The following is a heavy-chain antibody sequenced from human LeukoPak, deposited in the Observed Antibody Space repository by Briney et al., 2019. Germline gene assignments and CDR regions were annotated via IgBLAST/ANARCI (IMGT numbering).Heavy chain of an antibody. Sequence: GESLKISCKGSGYIFTNHWIAWVRQMPGKGLEWMGIIYPADSDTKYSPSFQGQVTISADKSISTAYLQWSGLKASDTAMYYCARQGYSSSWYYFDYWGQGTLVTVSS. V-gene: IGHV5-51*01. J-gene: IGHJ4*02. CDR3: ARQGYSSSWYYFDY. CDR2: IYPADSDT. CDR1: GYIFTNHW. D-gene: IGHD6-13*01.